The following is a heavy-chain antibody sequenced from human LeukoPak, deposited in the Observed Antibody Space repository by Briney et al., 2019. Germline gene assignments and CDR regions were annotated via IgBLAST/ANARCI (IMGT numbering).Heavy chain of an antibody. CDR2: IYSGGST. V-gene: IGHV3-53*01. CDR1: GFTVSSNY. Sequence: GGSLRLSCAASGFTVSSNYMSWVRQAPGKGLEWVSVIYSGGSTYYADSVKGRFTISRDNSKNTLYLQMSSLRAEDTAVYYCARDLYGAERGYWGQGTLVTVSS. CDR3: ARDLYGAERGY. J-gene: IGHJ4*02. D-gene: IGHD4-17*01.